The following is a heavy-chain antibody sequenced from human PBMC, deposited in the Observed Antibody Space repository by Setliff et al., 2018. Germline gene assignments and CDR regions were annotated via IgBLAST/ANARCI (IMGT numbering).Heavy chain of an antibody. CDR1: GGSISSGGYC. J-gene: IGHJ6*03. V-gene: IGHV4-31*03. CDR3: AREAGYYDSSGPVGVPYYYYIDV. D-gene: IGHD3-22*01. CDR2: IYYSGST. Sequence: SETLSLTCTVSGGSISSGGYCWSWIRQHPGKGLEWIGYIYYSGSTYYNPSLKSRVTISVDTSKNQFSLKLSSVTAADTAVDYCAREAGYYDSSGPVGVPYYYYIDVWGKGTTVTVS.